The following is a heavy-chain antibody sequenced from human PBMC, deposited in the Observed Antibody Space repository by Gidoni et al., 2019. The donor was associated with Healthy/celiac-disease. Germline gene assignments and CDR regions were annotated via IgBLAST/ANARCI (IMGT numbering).Heavy chain of an antibody. CDR1: GYTFTSYY. V-gene: IGHV1-46*01. Sequence: QVQLVQSGAEVKKPGASVKVSCKASGYTFTSYYMHWVRQAPGQGLEWMGIINPSGGSTSYAQKFQGRVTMTRDTSTSTVYMELSSLRSEDTAVYYCAREMVRGVGAGAFDIWGQGTMVTVSS. J-gene: IGHJ3*02. CDR3: AREMVRGVGAGAFDI. D-gene: IGHD3-10*01. CDR2: INPSGGST.